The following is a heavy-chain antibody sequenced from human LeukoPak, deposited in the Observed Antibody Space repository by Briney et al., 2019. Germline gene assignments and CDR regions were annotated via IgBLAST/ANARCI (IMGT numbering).Heavy chain of an antibody. CDR1: GFTFDDYA. D-gene: IGHD2/OR15-2a*01. V-gene: IGHV3-9*01. Sequence: GGSLRLSCAASGFTFDDYAMHWVRQAPGKGLEWVSGIDWNSGSRGYADSVKGRFTISRDNAKNSLYLQMNSLRADDTAVYFCAGGAGFLIDYWGQGALVTVSS. CDR2: IDWNSGSR. CDR3: AGGAGFLIDY. J-gene: IGHJ4*02.